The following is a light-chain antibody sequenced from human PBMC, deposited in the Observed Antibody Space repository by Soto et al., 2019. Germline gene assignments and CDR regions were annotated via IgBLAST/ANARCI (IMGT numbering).Light chain of an antibody. Sequence: EVVLTQSPDTLSLSPGERATLSCRACQSISSSFLAWYQQKPGQAPRLLIYAAASRVTGTPERLSGSGSRTDFTLTISRLEPEDFAVYYCQHYGDSRTFGQGTKVELK. CDR1: QSISSSF. CDR3: QHYGDSRT. J-gene: IGKJ1*01. V-gene: IGKV3-20*01. CDR2: AAA.